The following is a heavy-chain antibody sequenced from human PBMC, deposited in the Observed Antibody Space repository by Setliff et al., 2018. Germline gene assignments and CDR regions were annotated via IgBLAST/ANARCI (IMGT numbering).Heavy chain of an antibody. CDR3: ARGTKTMVMNYWYFDV. CDR2: INPNSGGT. D-gene: IGHD4-17*01. CDR1: GYTFTGYY. Sequence: ASVKVSCKASGYTFTGYYMHWVRQAPGQGLEWMGWINPNSGGTNYAQKFQGWVTMTRDTSISTAYMELSRLRSDDTAVYFCARGTKTMVMNYWYFDVWGRGTPVTVSS. J-gene: IGHJ2*01. V-gene: IGHV1-2*04.